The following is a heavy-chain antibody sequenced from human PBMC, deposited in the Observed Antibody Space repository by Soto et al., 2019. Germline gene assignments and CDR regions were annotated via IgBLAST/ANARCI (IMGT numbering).Heavy chain of an antibody. Sequence: PSETLSLTCPVSGGTISSYYWSWIRQPPGKGLEWIGYIYYSGSTNYNPSLKSRVTISVDTSKNQFSLKLSSVTAADTAVYYCAGLSEFDFWSGYYTGYFDYWGQGTLVTVSS. J-gene: IGHJ4*02. CDR1: GGTISSYY. CDR2: IYYSGST. CDR3: AGLSEFDFWSGYYTGYFDY. V-gene: IGHV4-59*08. D-gene: IGHD3-3*01.